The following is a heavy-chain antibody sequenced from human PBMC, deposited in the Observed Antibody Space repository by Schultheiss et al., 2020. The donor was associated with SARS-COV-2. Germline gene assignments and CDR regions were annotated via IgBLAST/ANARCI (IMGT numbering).Heavy chain of an antibody. Sequence: SETLSLTCTVSGGSISSYYWSWIRQPPGKGLEWIGYIYYSGSTNYNLSLKSRVTISVDTSKNQFSLKLSSVTAADTAVYYCARGGTMIEGGFDPWGQGTLVTVSS. D-gene: IGHD3-22*01. J-gene: IGHJ5*02. V-gene: IGHV4-59*12. CDR2: IYYSGST. CDR3: ARGGTMIEGGFDP. CDR1: GGSISSYY.